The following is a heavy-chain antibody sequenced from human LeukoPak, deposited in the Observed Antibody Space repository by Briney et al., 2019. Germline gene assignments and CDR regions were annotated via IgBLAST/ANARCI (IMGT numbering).Heavy chain of an antibody. D-gene: IGHD3-10*01. CDR2: ISYDGSNK. V-gene: IGHV3-30*18. CDR1: GFTFSSYG. CDR3: AKDPGYSYGSGSYPDY. J-gene: IGHJ4*02. Sequence: GGSLRLSRAASGFTFSSYGMHWGRQAPGKGLEWVAVISYDGSNKYYADSVKGRFTISRDNSKNTLYLQMNSLRAEDTAVYYCAKDPGYSYGSGSYPDYWGQGTLVTVSS.